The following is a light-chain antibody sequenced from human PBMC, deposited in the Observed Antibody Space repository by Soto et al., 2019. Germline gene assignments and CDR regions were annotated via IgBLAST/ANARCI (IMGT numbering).Light chain of an antibody. CDR3: QQRSNWPPIT. V-gene: IGKV3-11*01. J-gene: IGKJ3*01. Sequence: PGARATLSCRASQSVSSYLAWYQQKPGQAPRLLIYDASNRATGIPARFSGSGSGTDFTLTISSLEPEDFAVYYCQQRSNWPPITFGPGTKVDIK. CDR2: DAS. CDR1: QSVSSY.